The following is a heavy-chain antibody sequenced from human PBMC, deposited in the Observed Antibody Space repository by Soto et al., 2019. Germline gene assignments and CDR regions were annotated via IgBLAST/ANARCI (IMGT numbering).Heavy chain of an antibody. J-gene: IGHJ5*02. V-gene: IGHV4-34*02. CDR3: AAAVARGWFDP. D-gene: IGHD6-19*01. Sequence: QVQLQQWGAGLLKPSETLSLTCAIYGGSFSGYYWSWIRQPPGKGLEWIGEINHSGSTNYNPSLKSRVAMSXXTSKNQFSLKLSSVTAADMAVYYCAAAVARGWFDPWGQGTLVTVSS. CDR1: GGSFSGYY. CDR2: INHSGST.